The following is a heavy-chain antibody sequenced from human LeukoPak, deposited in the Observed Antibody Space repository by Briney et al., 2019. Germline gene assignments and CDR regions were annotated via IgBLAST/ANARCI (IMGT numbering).Heavy chain of an antibody. D-gene: IGHD1-26*01. CDR2: IYTSGST. J-gene: IGHJ5*02. Sequence: PSQTLSLTCTVSGGSISSGTYYWNWIRQPAGKGLEWIGRIYTSGSTNYNPSLKSRVTISVDTSKNQFSLKLSSVTAADTAVYYCARALRATRSWFDPWGQGTLVTVSS. CDR3: ARALRATRSWFDP. V-gene: IGHV4-61*02. CDR1: GGSISSGTYY.